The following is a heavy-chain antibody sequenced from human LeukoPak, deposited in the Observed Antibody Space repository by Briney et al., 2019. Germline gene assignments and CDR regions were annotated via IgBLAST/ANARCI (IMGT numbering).Heavy chain of an antibody. V-gene: IGHV4-4*07. CDR3: ARGRYCSADICSGGDAFDI. D-gene: IGHD2-15*01. Sequence: PSETLSLTCTVSGGSINNYYGSWIRQPAGKGLEWIGRIYTRWSTNYNPSLNSRVTMSVNTSKNQFSLKLSSVTAADTAVYYCARGRYCSADICSGGDAFDIWGQGTMVPVSS. J-gene: IGHJ3*02. CDR1: GGSINNYY. CDR2: IYTRWST.